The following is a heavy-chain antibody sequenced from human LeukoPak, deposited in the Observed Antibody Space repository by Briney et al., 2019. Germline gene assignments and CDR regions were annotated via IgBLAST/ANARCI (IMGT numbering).Heavy chain of an antibody. J-gene: IGHJ4*02. V-gene: IGHV5-51*01. CDR2: IYPGDSEI. CDR1: GYSFSNYW. Sequence: GESLKISCKASGYSFSNYWIGWVRQMPGKGLEWMGIIYPGDSEIRYSPSFQGQATISADKSISTAYLQWSSLKASDTAMYYCARKYGSGWPNWGQGTLVTVSS. CDR3: ARKYGSGWPN. D-gene: IGHD6-19*01.